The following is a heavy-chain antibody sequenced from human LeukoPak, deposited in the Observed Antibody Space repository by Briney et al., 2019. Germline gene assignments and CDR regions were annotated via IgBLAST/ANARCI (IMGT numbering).Heavy chain of an antibody. D-gene: IGHD3-22*01. Sequence: SETLSLTCTVSGGSISSSSYYWGWIRQPPGKGLEWIGSIYYSGSTYYNPSLKSRVTISVDTSKNQFSLKLSSVTAADTAVYYCARAHNDYYDSSGYYYSGVWFDPWGQGTLVTVSS. J-gene: IGHJ5*02. CDR1: GGSISSSSYY. CDR3: ARAHNDYYDSSGYYYSGVWFDP. CDR2: IYYSGST. V-gene: IGHV4-39*07.